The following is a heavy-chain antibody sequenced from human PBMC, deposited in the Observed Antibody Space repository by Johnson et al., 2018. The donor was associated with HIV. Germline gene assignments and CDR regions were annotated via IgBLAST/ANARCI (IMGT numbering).Heavy chain of an antibody. V-gene: IGHV3-11*01. CDR2: ISSGGSGM. Sequence: QVQLVESGGGLVRPGESLRLSCVASGFTFSDSYMNWIRQAPGKGLEWIAYISSGGSGMNYADSVKGRFTVSRDNAKKSLYLQMNSLRAEDTALYYCARDHTAVTGTTYHDAVEIWGQGTMVTVSS. CDR1: GFTFSDSY. D-gene: IGHD1-7*01. J-gene: IGHJ3*02. CDR3: ARDHTAVTGTTYHDAVEI.